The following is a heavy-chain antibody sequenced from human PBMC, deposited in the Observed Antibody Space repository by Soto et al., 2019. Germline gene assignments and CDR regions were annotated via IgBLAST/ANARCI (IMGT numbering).Heavy chain of an antibody. J-gene: IGHJ3*01. V-gene: IGHV4-59*01. Sequence: SETLSLTYTVSGGSISSYYWRWIRQPPGKGLEWIGYIYYSGSINYNPSLKSRVTISVDTSKNQFSLKLSSVTAADTAVYYCARVWGGAFDFWGQGTMVTVSS. CDR3: ARVWGGAFDF. CDR2: IYYSGSI. CDR1: GGSISSYY. D-gene: IGHD3-10*01.